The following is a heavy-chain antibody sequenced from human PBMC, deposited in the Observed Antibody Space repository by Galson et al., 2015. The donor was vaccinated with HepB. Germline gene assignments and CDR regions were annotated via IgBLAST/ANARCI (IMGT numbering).Heavy chain of an antibody. D-gene: IGHD3-16*01. Sequence: ETLSLTCTVSGGSVSSGSYYWSWIRQPPGKGLEWIGYIYYSGSTNYNPSLKSRVTISVDTSKNQFSLKLSSVTAADTAVYYCARVPWGLGYYYGMDVWGQGTTVTVSS. V-gene: IGHV4-61*01. CDR2: IYYSGST. J-gene: IGHJ6*02. CDR1: GGSVSSGSYY. CDR3: ARVPWGLGYYYGMDV.